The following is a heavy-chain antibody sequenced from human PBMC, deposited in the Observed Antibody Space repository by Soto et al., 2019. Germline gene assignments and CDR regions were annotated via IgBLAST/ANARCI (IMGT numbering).Heavy chain of an antibody. Sequence: VQLVESGGGLVQPGGSLRLSCAASGFRFSSYWMHWVRQVPGKGLVWVSHINTDGSYTTYADFAKGRFTVSRDNAKNTLHLQMNSLRAEDTAVYYCARGGCTKTSCYILDFWGQGTFITVSS. CDR1: GFRFSSYW. D-gene: IGHD2-2*02. V-gene: IGHV3-74*01. CDR2: INTDGSYT. J-gene: IGHJ4*02. CDR3: ARGGCTKTSCYILDF.